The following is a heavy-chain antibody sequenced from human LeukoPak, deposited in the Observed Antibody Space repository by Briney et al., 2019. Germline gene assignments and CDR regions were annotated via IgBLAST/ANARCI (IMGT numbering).Heavy chain of an antibody. CDR1: GFTFSDYG. J-gene: IGHJ5*02. D-gene: IGHD1-1*01. V-gene: IGHV3-23*01. CDR3: AKDRTGTTGADWFDP. Sequence: GGTLRLSCAASGFTFSDYGMTWVRQAPGKGLEWVSAIGSRGVATFYADSVKGRFTISRDNSRNMLFLQMNSLRAEDTAVYYCAKDRTGTTGADWFDPWGQGTLVTVSS. CDR2: IGSRGVAT.